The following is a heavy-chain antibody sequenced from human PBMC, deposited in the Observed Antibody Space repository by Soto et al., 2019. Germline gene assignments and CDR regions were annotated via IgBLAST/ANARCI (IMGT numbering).Heavy chain of an antibody. Sequence: GGSLRLSCAASGFTFSSYAMSWVRQAPGKGLEWVSAISGSGGSTYYADSVKGRFTISRDNSKNTLYLQMNSLRAEDTAVYYCAKAGGYCSGGSCCSFYYYYGMDVRGQGTTVTVSS. CDR1: GFTFSSYA. D-gene: IGHD2-15*01. J-gene: IGHJ6*02. CDR3: AKAGGYCSGGSCCSFYYYYGMDV. V-gene: IGHV3-23*01. CDR2: ISGSGGST.